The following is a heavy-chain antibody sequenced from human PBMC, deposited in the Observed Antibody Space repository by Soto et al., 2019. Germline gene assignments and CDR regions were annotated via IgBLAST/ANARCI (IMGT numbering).Heavy chain of an antibody. J-gene: IGHJ6*02. V-gene: IGHV3-30*18. CDR2: ISYDGSYK. CDR3: AKTASQLLYYYFYGMDV. D-gene: IGHD2-2*01. Sequence: GGSLRLSCAASGFTFSSYGMHWVRQAPGKGLEWVAVISYDGSYKYYADSVKGRFTISRANSKNTLYLQMNSLRAVDPAVYYCAKTASQLLYYYFYGMDVWGPGTSVTVSS. CDR1: GFTFSSYG.